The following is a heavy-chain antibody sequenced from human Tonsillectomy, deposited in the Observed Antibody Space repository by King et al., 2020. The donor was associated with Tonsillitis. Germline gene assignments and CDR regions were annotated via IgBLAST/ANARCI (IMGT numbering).Heavy chain of an antibody. CDR3: ARESPTVNAFDI. Sequence: QLVQSGAEVKKPGSSVKVSCKASGGTFSSYAISWVRQAPGQGLEWMGRIIPILGIANYAQKFQGRVTITADKSTSTAYMELSSLRSEDTAVYYCARESPTVNAFDIWGHGTMVTVSS. D-gene: IGHD4-17*01. J-gene: IGHJ3*02. CDR2: IIPILGIA. V-gene: IGHV1-69*04. CDR1: GGTFSSYA.